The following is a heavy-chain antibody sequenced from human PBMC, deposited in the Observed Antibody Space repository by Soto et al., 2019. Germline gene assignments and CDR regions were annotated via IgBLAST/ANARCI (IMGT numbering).Heavy chain of an antibody. CDR1: GFTFSSYC. CDR3: ARDTPADQTYYDFWSGYPPPGWFDP. D-gene: IGHD3-3*01. J-gene: IGHJ5*02. Sequence: HPGGSLRLSCAASGFTFSSYCMSWVRQAPGKGLEWVANIKQDGSEKYYVDSVKGRFTISRDNAKNSLYLQMNSLRAEDTAVYYCARDTPADQTYYDFWSGYPPPGWFDPWVQRTLVTVSS. CDR2: IKQDGSEK. V-gene: IGHV3-7*01.